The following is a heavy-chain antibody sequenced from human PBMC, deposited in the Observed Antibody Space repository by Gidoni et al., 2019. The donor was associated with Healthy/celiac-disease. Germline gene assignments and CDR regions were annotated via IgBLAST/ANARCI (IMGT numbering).Heavy chain of an antibody. CDR2: IWYDGSNK. V-gene: IGHV3-33*01. CDR1: GFTFSSYG. Sequence: QVQLVESGGGVDQPGRSLRLSCAASGFTFSSYGMHWVRQAPGKGLDWVAVIWYDGSNKYYADSVKGRFTISRDNSKNTLYLQMNSLRAEDTAVYYCARASPDYGDDYFDYWGQGTLVTVSS. CDR3: ARASPDYGDDYFDY. D-gene: IGHD4-17*01. J-gene: IGHJ4*02.